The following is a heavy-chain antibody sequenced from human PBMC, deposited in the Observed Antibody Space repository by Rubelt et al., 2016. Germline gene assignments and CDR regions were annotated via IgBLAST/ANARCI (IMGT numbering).Heavy chain of an antibody. J-gene: IGHJ4*02. Sequence: QVQLVQSGAEVKKPGASVKVSCKASGYTFTSYAMHWVRQAPGQRLEWMGWINAGNGNTKYSQKFQGRVTINRDTSARTAYMGLSSLRSEDTAVYYFARDRAITFGGVIVPGYWGQGTLVTVSS. CDR3: ARDRAITFGGVIVPGY. V-gene: IGHV1-3*01. CDR1: GYTFTSYA. D-gene: IGHD3-16*02. CDR2: INAGNGNT.